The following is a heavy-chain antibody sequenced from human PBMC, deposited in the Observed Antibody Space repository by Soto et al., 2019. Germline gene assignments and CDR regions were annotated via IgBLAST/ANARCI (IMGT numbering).Heavy chain of an antibody. D-gene: IGHD3-3*01. CDR2: IIPIFDTV. CDR3: ARGLVDYDFWSGYFDF. J-gene: IGHJ4*02. Sequence: SVKVSCKASGGTFSSYAISWVRQAPGQELEWMGGIIPIFDTVNYAQRFQGRVTITADESTSTAYMELSSLRSEDTAVYHCARGLVDYDFWSGYFDFWGQGTLVTV. V-gene: IGHV1-69*13. CDR1: GGTFSSYA.